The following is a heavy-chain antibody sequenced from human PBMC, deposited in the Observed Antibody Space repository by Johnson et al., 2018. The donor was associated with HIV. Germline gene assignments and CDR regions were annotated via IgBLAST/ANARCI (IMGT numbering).Heavy chain of an antibody. CDR1: GFSFSSYA. CDR2: ISGSGGST. V-gene: IGHV3-64*04. CDR3: ARGGVYYDKAVDI. D-gene: IGHD3-22*01. Sequence: QEQLVESGGGVVQPGGSMRLSCSASGFSFSSYAMHWVRQAPGTGLEWVSAISGSGGSTYYADSVKVRFTISRDNSKNPLYLQMNSLRAGDTAVYSCARGGVYYDKAVDIWGQGTMVTVSS. J-gene: IGHJ3*02.